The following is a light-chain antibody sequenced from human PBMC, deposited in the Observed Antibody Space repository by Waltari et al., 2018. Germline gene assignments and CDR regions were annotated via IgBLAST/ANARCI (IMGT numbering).Light chain of an antibody. CDR1: ASNIGNNV. J-gene: IGLJ3*02. V-gene: IGLV1-44*01. Sequence: QSVLTQPPTASGTPGRGVPIPCSGGASNIGNNVVNWFQQVPGKAPNLLIYRSDRRPAGVPDRFSVSKSGTSASLAISGLQSEDEADYYCAAWDDSLNGRWVFGGGTKVTVL. CDR2: RSD. CDR3: AAWDDSLNGRWV.